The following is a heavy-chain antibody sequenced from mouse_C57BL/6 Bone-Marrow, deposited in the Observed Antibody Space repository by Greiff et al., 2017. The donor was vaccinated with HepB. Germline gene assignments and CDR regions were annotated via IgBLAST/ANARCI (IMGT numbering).Heavy chain of an antibody. V-gene: IGHV1-18*01. CDR1: GYTFTDYN. Sequence: VQLKQSGPELVKPGASVKIPCKASGYTFTDYNMDWVKQSHGKSLEWIGDINPNNGGTIYNQKFKGKATLTVDKSSSTAYMELSSLTSEDTAVYYCARSEGNPWNYFDYWGQGTTLTVSS. J-gene: IGHJ2*01. CDR3: ARSEGNPWNYFDY. D-gene: IGHD2-1*01. CDR2: INPNNGGT.